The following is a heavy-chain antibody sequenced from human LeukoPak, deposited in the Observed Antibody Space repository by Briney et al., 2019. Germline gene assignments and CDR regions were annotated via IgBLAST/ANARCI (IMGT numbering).Heavy chain of an antibody. D-gene: IGHD3-22*01. V-gene: IGHV1-18*01. CDR1: GYTFTSYG. J-gene: IGHJ4*02. CDR2: ISAYNGNA. CDR3: ARVRAPYYYDSSGYYEY. Sequence: GASVKVSCKASGYTFTSYGISWVRQAPGQGLEWMGWISAYNGNANYAQKLQGRVTMTTDTSASTAYMELRSLRSDGTAVYYCARVRAPYYYDSSGYYEYWGQGTLVTVSS.